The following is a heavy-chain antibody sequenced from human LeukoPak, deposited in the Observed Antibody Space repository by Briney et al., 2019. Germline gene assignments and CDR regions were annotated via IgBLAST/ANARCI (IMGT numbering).Heavy chain of an antibody. CDR2: IKQDGIET. Sequence: GGSLRLSCAASGFTFSNYWINWVRQAPGKGLEWVANIKQDGIETNYLHSVKGRFTISRDNAKNTAYLQLNSLRAEDTALYYCAGGRGWLIDYWGQGTLVTLSS. D-gene: IGHD6-19*01. CDR1: GFTFSNYW. V-gene: IGHV3-7*04. J-gene: IGHJ4*02. CDR3: AGGRGWLIDY.